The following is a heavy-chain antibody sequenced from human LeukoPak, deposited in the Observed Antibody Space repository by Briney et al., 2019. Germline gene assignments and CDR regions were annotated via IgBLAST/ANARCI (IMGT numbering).Heavy chain of an antibody. CDR3: ARSVAGITWFDP. CDR2: IRYDGSNE. J-gene: IGHJ5*02. Sequence: GGSLRLSCTASGFTFSNSGMHWVRQAPGKGLEWVAFIRYDGSNEFYVDSVKGRFTISRDNSMNTLNLQMSSLRPEDTAVYYCARSVAGITWFDPWGQGTLVTVSS. V-gene: IGHV3-30*02. CDR1: GFTFSNSG. D-gene: IGHD6-19*01.